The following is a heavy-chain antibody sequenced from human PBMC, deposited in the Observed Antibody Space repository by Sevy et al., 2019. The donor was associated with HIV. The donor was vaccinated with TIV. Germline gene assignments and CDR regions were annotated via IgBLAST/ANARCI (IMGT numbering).Heavy chain of an antibody. V-gene: IGHV3-15*01. CDR2: IKSKTDGGTT. CDR3: TTLLRYFDWLPFDDAFDI. J-gene: IGHJ3*02. Sequence: GESLKSPCAASGFTFSNAWMSWVRQAPGKGLEWVGRIKSKTDGGTTDYAAPVKGRFTISRDDSKNTLYLQMNSLKTDDTAVYYCTTLLRYFDWLPFDDAFDIWGQGTMVTVSS. D-gene: IGHD3-9*01. CDR1: GFTFSNAW.